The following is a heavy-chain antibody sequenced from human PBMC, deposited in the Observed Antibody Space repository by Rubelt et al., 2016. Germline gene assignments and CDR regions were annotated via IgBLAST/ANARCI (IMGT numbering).Heavy chain of an antibody. J-gene: IGHJ5*02. CDR3: ARGLARAAAAPRRLWFDP. V-gene: IGHV4-34*01. D-gene: IGHD6-13*01. Sequence: QVQLQQWGAGLLKPSETLSLTCAVYGGSFSGYYWSWIRQPPGKGLEWIGEINHSGSTNYNPSLKSRVTISADTSENQCALKLSSVAAADTAVYYCARGLARAAAAPRRLWFDPWGQGTLVTVSS. CDR2: INHSGST. CDR1: GGSFSGYY.